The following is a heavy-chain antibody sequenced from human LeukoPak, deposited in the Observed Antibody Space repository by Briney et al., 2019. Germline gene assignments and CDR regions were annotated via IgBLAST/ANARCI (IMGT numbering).Heavy chain of an antibody. CDR1: GGSISSSSYY. Sequence: PSETLSLTCTVSGGSISSSSYYWGWIRQPPGKGLEWIGYIYYSGSTNYNPSLKSRVTISVDTSKNQFSLKLSSVTAADTAVYYCAIGGPQFDYWGQGTLVTVSS. J-gene: IGHJ4*02. CDR3: AIGGPQFDY. CDR2: IYYSGST. V-gene: IGHV4-61*05.